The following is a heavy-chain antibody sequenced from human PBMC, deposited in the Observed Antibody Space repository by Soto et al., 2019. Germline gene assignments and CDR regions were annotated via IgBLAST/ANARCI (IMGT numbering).Heavy chain of an antibody. D-gene: IGHD2-15*01. J-gene: IGHJ5*02. CDR2: IYYSGST. Sequence: KSSETLSLTCTVSGGSISSYYWSWIRQPPGKGLEWIGYIYYSGSTNYNPSLKSRVTISVDTSKNQFSLKLSSVTAADTAVYYCARLGTACGGSCYDPVDNWFDPWGQGTLVTVSS. CDR3: ARLGTACGGSCYDPVDNWFDP. CDR1: GGSISSYY. V-gene: IGHV4-59*01.